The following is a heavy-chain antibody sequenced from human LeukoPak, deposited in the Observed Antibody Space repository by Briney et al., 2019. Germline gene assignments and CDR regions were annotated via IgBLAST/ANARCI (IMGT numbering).Heavy chain of an antibody. V-gene: IGHV3-23*01. CDR2: LHSGGGKT. CDR3: AKDLNRGDGRWEFDP. J-gene: IGHJ5*02. Sequence: GGSLRLSCAATGFTFSCFAMAWVRQTPGRGLEWVSALHSGGGKTYYVDSVKGRFTISRDNSKNTLFLQMNDLRVDDTAVYFCAKDLNRGDGRWEFDPWGQGTLVTVS. CDR1: GFTFSCFA. D-gene: IGHD4-17*01.